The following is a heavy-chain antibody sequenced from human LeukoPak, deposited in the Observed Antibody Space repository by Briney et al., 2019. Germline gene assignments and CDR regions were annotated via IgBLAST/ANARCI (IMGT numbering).Heavy chain of an antibody. Sequence: SVKVSCKASGGTFSSYAISWVRQAPGQGLEWLGGIIPIFGTANYAQKFQGRVTITADESTSTAYMELSSLRSEDTAAYYCAREHCSGGSCYPYYYYYYGMDVWGQGTTVTVSS. CDR2: IIPIFGTA. CDR1: GGTFSSYA. D-gene: IGHD2-15*01. V-gene: IGHV1-69*13. CDR3: AREHCSGGSCYPYYYYYYGMDV. J-gene: IGHJ6*02.